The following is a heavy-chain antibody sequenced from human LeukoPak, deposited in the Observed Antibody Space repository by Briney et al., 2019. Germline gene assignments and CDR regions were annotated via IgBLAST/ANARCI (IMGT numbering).Heavy chain of an antibody. Sequence: ASVKVSCKASGYTLTSNYMHWVRQAPGQGLEWMGIINPSGGSTSYAQKFQGRVTMTRDTSTSTVYMELSSLRSEDTAVYYCARASYYYDNLAGQDNWFDPWGQGSLVTVSS. V-gene: IGHV1-46*01. CDR3: ARASYYYDNLAGQDNWFDP. D-gene: IGHD3-22*01. J-gene: IGHJ5*02. CDR2: INPSGGST. CDR1: GYTLTSNY.